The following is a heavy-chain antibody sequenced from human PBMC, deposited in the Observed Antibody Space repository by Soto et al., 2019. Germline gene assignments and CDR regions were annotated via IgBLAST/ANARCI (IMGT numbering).Heavy chain of an antibody. CDR3: ARGTLV. CDR1: GGSIGSGGYW. Sequence: QVQLQESGPGLMQPSQTLSLTCTVSGGSIGSGGYWWSWIRQHPGSGLEWIGFVSYTGNTPYNPSLKSRVNISVDTSTKQFSLKLSSVTATDTAVYYCARGTLVWGQGTLVTVSS. D-gene: IGHD2-2*01. V-gene: IGHV4-31*03. J-gene: IGHJ4*02. CDR2: VSYTGNT.